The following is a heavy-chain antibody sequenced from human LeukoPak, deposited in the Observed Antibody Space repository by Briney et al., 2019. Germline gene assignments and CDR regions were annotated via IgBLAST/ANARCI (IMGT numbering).Heavy chain of an antibody. J-gene: IGHJ4*02. D-gene: IGHD3-22*01. V-gene: IGHV1-69*02. Sequence: GASVKVSCKASGYTFTGYYMHWVRQAPGQGLEWMGRIIPILGIANYAQKFQGRVTITADKSTSTAYMELSSLRSEDTAVYYCASNSWAYYDSSGYFDYWGQGTLVTVSS. CDR3: ASNSWAYYDSSGYFDY. CDR2: IIPILGIA. CDR1: GYTFTGYY.